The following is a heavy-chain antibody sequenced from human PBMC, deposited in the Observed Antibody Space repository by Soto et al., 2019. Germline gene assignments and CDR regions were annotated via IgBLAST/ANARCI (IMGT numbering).Heavy chain of an antibody. J-gene: IGHJ4*02. CDR1: GYTFTSYD. Sequence: ASVKVSCKASGYTFTSYDINWVRQAPGQGLEWMGWMNANSGNTGYAQKLQGRVTMTRNTSKSTAYMKLSSLTSEDTAVYYCAFYVSGSYYNDPTDYWGQGTLVTVSS. V-gene: IGHV1-8*01. D-gene: IGHD3-10*01. CDR2: MNANSGNT. CDR3: AFYVSGSYYNDPTDY.